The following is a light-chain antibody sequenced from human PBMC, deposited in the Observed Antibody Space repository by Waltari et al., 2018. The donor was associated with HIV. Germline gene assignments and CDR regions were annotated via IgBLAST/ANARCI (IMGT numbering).Light chain of an antibody. CDR2: GAS. V-gene: IGKV3-15*01. Sequence: EIVMTQSPATLSVSPGERATLSCRASQSVSSNLAWYQQKPGQAPRLLIYGASTRATGIPARFSGSGSGTDFTLTISSLQLEDFAVYYCQQSYNTPLTFGGGTKVEIK. J-gene: IGKJ4*01. CDR1: QSVSSN. CDR3: QQSYNTPLT.